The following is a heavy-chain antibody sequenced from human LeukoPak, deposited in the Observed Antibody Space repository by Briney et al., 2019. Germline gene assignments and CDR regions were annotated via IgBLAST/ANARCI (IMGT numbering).Heavy chain of an antibody. CDR2: IYSGDST. Sequence: GGSLRLSCAASGFSSNYMSWVRQAPGKGLEWVSVIYSGDSTYYADSVKGRFTISRDISKNTLYLQMNSLGPEDTAVYHCARDLWDATGYWGQGTLVTVSS. CDR1: GFSSNY. V-gene: IGHV3-66*02. J-gene: IGHJ4*02. D-gene: IGHD3-3*01. CDR3: ARDLWDATGY.